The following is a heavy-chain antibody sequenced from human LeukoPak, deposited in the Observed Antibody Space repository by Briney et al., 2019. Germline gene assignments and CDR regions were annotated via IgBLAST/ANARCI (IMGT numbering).Heavy chain of an antibody. CDR1: GYSFGIFG. D-gene: IGHD2-2*01. J-gene: IGHJ5*02. CDR2: ISAKNDNT. V-gene: IGHV1-18*01. CDR3: ARVGVVVPAAWFDP. Sequence: ASVKVSCKASGYSFGIFGISWVRQAPGQGLEWMGWISAKNDNTKYPQNLQGRVTMTTDTPTSTAYMEPRSLRSDDTAVYYCARVGVVVPAAWFDPWGQGTLVTVSS.